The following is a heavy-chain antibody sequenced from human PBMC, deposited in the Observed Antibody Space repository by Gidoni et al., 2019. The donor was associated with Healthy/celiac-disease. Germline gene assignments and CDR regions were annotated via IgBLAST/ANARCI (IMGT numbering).Heavy chain of an antibody. CDR3: ARETYDSSGYYFGY. V-gene: IGHV4-4*02. D-gene: IGHD3-22*01. J-gene: IGHJ4*02. CDR1: GASISSSNW. CDR2: ICPSGST. Sequence: LPASGPRLVKPSGTLSLTSAVSGASISSSNWWSWVRQPPGKGLEWIGEICPSGSTNYNPSLKSRVTISVDKSKNQFSLKLSSVTAADTAVYYCARETYDSSGYYFGYWGQGTLVTVSS.